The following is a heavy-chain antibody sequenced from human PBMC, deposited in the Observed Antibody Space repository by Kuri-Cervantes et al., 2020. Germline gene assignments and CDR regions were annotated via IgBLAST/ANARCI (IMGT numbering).Heavy chain of an antibody. J-gene: IGHJ4*02. CDR1: GFTFDDYA. Sequence: SLKISCAASGFTFDDYAMHWVRQAPGKGREWVSGISWNSGSIGYADSVKGRFTISRDNAKNSLYLQMNSLRAEDTAVYFCTNGRGGGDYWGQGTLVTVSS. D-gene: IGHD3-10*01. CDR2: ISWNSGSI. V-gene: IGHV3-9*01. CDR3: TNGRGGGDY.